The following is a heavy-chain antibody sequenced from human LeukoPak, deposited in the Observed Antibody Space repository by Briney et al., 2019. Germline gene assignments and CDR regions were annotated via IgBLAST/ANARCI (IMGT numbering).Heavy chain of an antibody. Sequence: GGSLRLSCATSGFTFSRYGMTWARRAPGKGLEWVSAISGDGGTTYYADSVRGRFTISRDNSKNTLYLQMNSLRADDTAVYYCAKSRMPSNGWESDFWGQGTMVTVSS. J-gene: IGHJ4*02. CDR1: GFTFSRYG. D-gene: IGHD3-22*01. V-gene: IGHV3-23*01. CDR3: AKSRMPSNGWESDF. CDR2: ISGDGGTT.